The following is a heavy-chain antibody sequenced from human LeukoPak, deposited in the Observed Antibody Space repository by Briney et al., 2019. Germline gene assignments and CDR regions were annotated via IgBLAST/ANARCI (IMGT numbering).Heavy chain of an antibody. CDR1: GFSLGDYW. CDR2: IKQDGSEK. D-gene: IGHD5-24*01. J-gene: IGHJ4*02. V-gene: IGHV3-7*01. Sequence: QAGGSLRLSCAASGFSLGDYWMSWVRQAPGKGLEWVANIKQDGSEKYYVDSLKGRFTISRDNAKNSLYLQMNSLKAEDTAVYYCTRNYFNGTGNYSGRNSWGQGSLVTVSS. CDR3: TRNYFNGTGNYSGRNS.